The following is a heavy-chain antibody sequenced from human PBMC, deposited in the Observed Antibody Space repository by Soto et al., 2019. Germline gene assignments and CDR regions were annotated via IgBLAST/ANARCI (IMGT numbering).Heavy chain of an antibody. CDR2: IIPIFGTA. J-gene: IGHJ6*02. D-gene: IGHD1-26*01. V-gene: IGHV1-69*13. CDR3: ARGKYSGSYRYYYYGMDV. CDR1: GGTFSSYA. Sequence: SLKVSCKASGGTFSSYAISWVRQPPGQGLEWMGGIIPIFGTANYAQKFQGRVTITADESTSTAYMELSSLRSEDTAVYYCARGKYSGSYRYYYYGMDVWGQGTTVTVS.